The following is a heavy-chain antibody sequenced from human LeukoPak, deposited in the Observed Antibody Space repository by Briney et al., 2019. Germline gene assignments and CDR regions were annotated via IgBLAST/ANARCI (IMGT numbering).Heavy chain of an antibody. CDR1: GFPFSSFS. J-gene: IGHJ4*02. CDR2: ISKDASIK. D-gene: IGHD4-17*01. Sequence: PGGSLRLSCAASGFPFSSFSMRWVRQAPGKGLEWVAIISKDASIKFYADSVKGRFTISRDNFKNTLYLQMNSLRAEDTAVYYCARESYGDYYFDYWGQGTLVTVSS. CDR3: ARESYGDYYFDY. V-gene: IGHV3-30-3*01.